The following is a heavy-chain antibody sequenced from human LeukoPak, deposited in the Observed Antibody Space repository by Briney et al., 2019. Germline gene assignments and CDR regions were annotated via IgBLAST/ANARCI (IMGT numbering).Heavy chain of an antibody. V-gene: IGHV3-33*01. Sequence: PGGSLRLSCAASGFTFSSYGMHWVRQASGKGLEWVAVIWYDGSNKYYADSVKGRFTISRDNSKNTLYLQMNSLRAEDTAVYYCARDYAYDYGDYVGGFWFDPWGQGTLVTVSS. CDR2: IWYDGSNK. CDR3: ARDYAYDYGDYVGGFWFDP. D-gene: IGHD4-17*01. J-gene: IGHJ5*02. CDR1: GFTFSSYG.